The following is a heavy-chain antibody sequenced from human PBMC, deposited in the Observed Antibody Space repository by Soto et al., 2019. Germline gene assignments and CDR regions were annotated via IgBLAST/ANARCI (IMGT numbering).Heavy chain of an antibody. CDR2: IKEDGSEK. J-gene: IGHJ6*03. V-gene: IGHV3-7*01. CDR1: GFTFSRYW. Sequence: PGGSLRLSCAASGFTFSRYWMSWVRQAPGKGLEWVANIKEDGSEKYYVDSVKGRFTISRDNAKNSLYLQMNSLRAEDTAVYYCARVTWSDSYYYYYYYMDVWGKGTTVTVSS. CDR3: ARVTWSDSYYYYYYYMDV. D-gene: IGHD2-8*01.